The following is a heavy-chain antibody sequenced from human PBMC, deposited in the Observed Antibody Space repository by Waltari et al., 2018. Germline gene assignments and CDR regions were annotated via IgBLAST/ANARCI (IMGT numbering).Heavy chain of an antibody. V-gene: IGHV1-8*01. CDR1: GYTFTSYD. CDR3: ARGGGALYYYYYMDV. Sequence: QVQLVQSGAEWKNPGASLRVSCKPPGYTFTSYDLNWVLQATGQGLEWMGWMNPNSGNTGYAQKFQGRVTMTRNTSISTAYMELSSLRSEDTAVYYCARGGGALYYYYYMDVWGKGTTVTVSS. J-gene: IGHJ6*03. D-gene: IGHD2-21*01. CDR2: MNPNSGNT.